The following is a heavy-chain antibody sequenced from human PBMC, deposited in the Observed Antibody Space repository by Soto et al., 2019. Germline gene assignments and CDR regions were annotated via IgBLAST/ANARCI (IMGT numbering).Heavy chain of an antibody. CDR2: IKQDAREK. Sequence: GGSLRLSCAASGFSFSSYWMTWVRQAPGKGLGWVANIKQDAREKYYVASVKGRFTIPRDNGKNSLYLQMNSLRAEDTALYYCAISQDRGGRTTFIYWGQGTQVTVSS. V-gene: IGHV3-7*03. J-gene: IGHJ4*02. CDR1: GFSFSSYW. CDR3: AISQDRGGRTTFIY. D-gene: IGHD3-16*01.